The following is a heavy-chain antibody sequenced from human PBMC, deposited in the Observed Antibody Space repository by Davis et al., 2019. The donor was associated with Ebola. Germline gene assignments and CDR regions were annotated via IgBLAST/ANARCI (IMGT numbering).Heavy chain of an antibody. CDR1: GFNFNNYG. J-gene: IGHJ4*02. CDR2: IWDDGSDK. D-gene: IGHD5-12*01. Sequence: PGGSLRLSCAASGFNFNNYGMHWVRQAPGKGLEWVAVIWDDGSDKYYADSVKGRFTISRDNAKNSLYLQMNSLRDDDTAVYYCARAVVDIVATPYFDYWGQGTLVPVSS. CDR3: ARAVVDIVATPYFDY. V-gene: IGHV3-33*08.